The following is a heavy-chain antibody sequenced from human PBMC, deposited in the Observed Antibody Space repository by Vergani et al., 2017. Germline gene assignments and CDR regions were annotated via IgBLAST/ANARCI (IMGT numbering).Heavy chain of an antibody. V-gene: IGHV4-4*01. CDR1: GGSISSSNW. D-gene: IGHD3-3*01. J-gene: IGHJ3*02. Sequence: QVQLQESGPGLVKPPGTLSLTCAVSGGSISSSNWWSWVRQPPGKGLEWIGEIYHSGSTNYNPSLKSLVTISVDTSKNQFSLKLSSVTAADTAVYSCARRSKGIDFWSGYSEGLNAFDIWGQGTMVTVSS. CDR3: ARRSKGIDFWSGYSEGLNAFDI. CDR2: IYHSGST.